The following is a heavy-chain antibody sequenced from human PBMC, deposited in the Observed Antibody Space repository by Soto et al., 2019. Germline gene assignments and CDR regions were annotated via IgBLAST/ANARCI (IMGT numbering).Heavy chain of an antibody. CDR2: INAHSGGT. CDR1: GFSFTGYY. Sequence: GASVKVSCKASGFSFTGYYIHWLRQAPGQGLEWMGWINAHSGGTEYAQKFQGRVTLTRDTSIATAYLTLTSLTSDDTALYYCAKDLPRQLAYWLDSCGQGTQVTVYS. D-gene: IGHD6-6*01. V-gene: IGHV1-2*02. CDR3: AKDLPRQLAYWLDS. J-gene: IGHJ5*01.